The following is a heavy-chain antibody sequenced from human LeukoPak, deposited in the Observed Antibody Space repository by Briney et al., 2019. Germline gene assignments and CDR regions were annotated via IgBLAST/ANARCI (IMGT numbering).Heavy chain of an antibody. CDR2: IYYSGST. CDR3: ARGIEY. D-gene: IGHD2/OR15-2a*01. V-gene: IGHV4-39*01. J-gene: IGHJ4*02. Sequence: SETLSLTCTVSGGSISSSSYYWGWIRQPPGKGLEWIGSIYYSGSTYYNPSLKSRVSISVDTSKNQFSLKLTSVTAADTAVYYCARGIEYWGQGTLVTVSS. CDR1: GGSISSSSYY.